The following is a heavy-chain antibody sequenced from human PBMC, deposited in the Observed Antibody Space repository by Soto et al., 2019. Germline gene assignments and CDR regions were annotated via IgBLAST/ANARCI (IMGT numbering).Heavy chain of an antibody. CDR1: GFTFSSYA. V-gene: IGHV3-64D*09. J-gene: IGHJ3*02. CDR2: ISSNGGST. Sequence: GGSLRLSCSASGFTFSSYAMHWVRQAPGKGLEYVSAISSNGGSTYYADSVKGRFTISRDNSKNTLYLQMSSLRAEDTAVYYCVKVGRLAGDDAFDIWGQGTMVTVSS. D-gene: IGHD6-19*01. CDR3: VKVGRLAGDDAFDI.